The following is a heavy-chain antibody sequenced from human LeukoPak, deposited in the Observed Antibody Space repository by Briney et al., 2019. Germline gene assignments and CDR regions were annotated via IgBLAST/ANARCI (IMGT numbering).Heavy chain of an antibody. V-gene: IGHV3-30-3*01. CDR2: ISYDGSNK. CDR3: VRGDFFDS. CDR1: GFTFSSFA. J-gene: IGHJ4*02. Sequence: GSLRLSCAASGFTFSSFALHWVRQAPGEGLEWVALISYDGSNKYYADSVKGRFTISRDNFQHTLYLQMNSLIPEGTAIYYCVRGDFFDSWGQGTLVTVSS. D-gene: IGHD2-21*01.